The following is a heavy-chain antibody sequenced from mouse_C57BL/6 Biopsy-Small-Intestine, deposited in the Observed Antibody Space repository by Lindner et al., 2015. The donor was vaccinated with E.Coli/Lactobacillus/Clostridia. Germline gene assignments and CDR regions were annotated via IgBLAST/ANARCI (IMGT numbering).Heavy chain of an antibody. CDR1: GDTFISHG. V-gene: IGHV1S55*01. D-gene: IGHD1-1*01. CDR2: ISAYNGNT. CDR3: ARDSTTVFGKTFYYLGMDV. Sequence: SVKVSCKASGDTFISHGISWVRQAPGQGLEWMGWISAYNGNTDYAQKFQGRVTMTRDTSTSTVYMELRGLRSDDTAVYYCARDSTTVFGKTFYYLGMDVWGQGTTVTVSS. J-gene: IGHJ1*01.